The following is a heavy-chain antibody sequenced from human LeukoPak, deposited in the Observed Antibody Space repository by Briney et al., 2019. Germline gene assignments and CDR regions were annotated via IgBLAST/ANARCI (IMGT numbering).Heavy chain of an antibody. CDR2: MNPNSGNT. J-gene: IGHJ4*02. CDR3: ARSGYYALAY. D-gene: IGHD3-22*01. V-gene: IGHV1-8*01. CDR1: GYTFTSYD. Sequence: ASVKVSCKASGYTFTSYDINWVRQATGQGLEWMGWMNPNSGNTGYAQKFQGWVTMTRDTSISTAYMELSRLRSDDTAVYYCARSGYYALAYWGQGTLVTVSS.